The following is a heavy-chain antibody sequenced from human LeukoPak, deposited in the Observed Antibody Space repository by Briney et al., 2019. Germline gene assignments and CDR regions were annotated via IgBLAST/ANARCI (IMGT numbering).Heavy chain of an antibody. Sequence: ASETLSLTCAVYGGSFSGYYWSWIRQPPGKGLEWIGEINHSGSTNYNPSLKSRVTISVDTSKNQFSLKLSSVTAADTAVYYCATEEGSGWYGNYYYGMDVWGQGTTVTVSS. J-gene: IGHJ6*02. CDR2: INHSGST. D-gene: IGHD6-19*01. V-gene: IGHV4-34*01. CDR1: GGSFSGYY. CDR3: ATEEGSGWYGNYYYGMDV.